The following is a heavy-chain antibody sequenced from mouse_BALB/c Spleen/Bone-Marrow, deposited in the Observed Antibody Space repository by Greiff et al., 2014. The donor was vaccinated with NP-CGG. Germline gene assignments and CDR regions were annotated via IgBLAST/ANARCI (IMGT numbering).Heavy chain of an antibody. D-gene: IGHD1-1*01. CDR1: GYSIASDYA. V-gene: IGHV3-2*02. Sequence: DVKLQQSGPGLVKPSQSLSLTCTVTGYSIASDYAWNWIRQFPGNKLEWMGYIRYSGSTSYTPSFKSRISITRDTSKNQFFLQLNSVTAEDTATFYCARSVVAARNFDVWGAGTTVTVSS. CDR2: IRYSGST. J-gene: IGHJ1*01. CDR3: ARSVVAARNFDV.